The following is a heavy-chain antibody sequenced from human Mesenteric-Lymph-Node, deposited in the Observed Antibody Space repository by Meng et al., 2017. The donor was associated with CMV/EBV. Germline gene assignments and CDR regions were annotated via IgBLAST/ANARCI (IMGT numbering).Heavy chain of an antibody. D-gene: IGHD1-26*01. CDR2: ILYDGSDT. V-gene: IGHV3-30*02. J-gene: IGHJ4*02. Sequence: GESLKISCAASGFTFSSFWMHWVRQAPGKRPEWLTFILYDGSDTHYADSLEGRFTISRDDSKNTLYLQMNSLRVDDTAVYYCAKDMGRRAGYYGYCDSWGQGTLVTVSS. CDR3: AKDMGRRAGYYGYCDS. CDR1: GFTFSSFW.